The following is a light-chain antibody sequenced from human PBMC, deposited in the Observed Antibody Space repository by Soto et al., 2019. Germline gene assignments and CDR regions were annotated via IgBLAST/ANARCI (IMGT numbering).Light chain of an antibody. Sequence: EIVLTQSPGTLSLSPGERATLSCRASHSVSSTFLAWYQHKPGQAPSLLIYGASSRATGIPDRFSGSGSGTELTLTISRQEPEDFAVYYCQQYGRSSWTFGQGTKVEIK. J-gene: IGKJ1*01. CDR1: HSVSSTF. CDR3: QQYGRSSWT. CDR2: GAS. V-gene: IGKV3-20*01.